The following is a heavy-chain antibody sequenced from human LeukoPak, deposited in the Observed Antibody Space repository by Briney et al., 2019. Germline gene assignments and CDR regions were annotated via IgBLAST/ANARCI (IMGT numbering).Heavy chain of an antibody. CDR2: IKQDGSEK. J-gene: IGHJ6*03. CDR1: GFTFSSYW. D-gene: IGHD3-10*01. V-gene: IGHV3-7*01. Sequence: GGSLRLSCAASGFTFSSYWMSWVRQAPGKGLEWVANIKQDGSEKYYVDSVKGRFTISRDNAKNSLYLQMNSLRAEDTAVYYCARDYRRGAWFGELLPQEGYYYYMDVWGKGTTVTISS. CDR3: ARDYRRGAWFGELLPQEGYYYYMDV.